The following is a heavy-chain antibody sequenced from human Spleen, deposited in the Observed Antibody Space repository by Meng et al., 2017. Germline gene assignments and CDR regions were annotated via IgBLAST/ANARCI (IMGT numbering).Heavy chain of an antibody. CDR2: INPNSGGT. V-gene: IGHV1-2*06. J-gene: IGHJ4*02. Sequence: ASVKVSCKPSGYNFPDYYIHWVRRAPGQGLEWMGRINPNSGGTNYAQKFQGRVTMTRDTSISTAYMELSRLRSDDTAVYYCARVSYYDSSGYYYNYWGQGTLVTVSS. CDR3: ARVSYYDSSGYYYNY. D-gene: IGHD3-22*01. CDR1: GYNFPDYY.